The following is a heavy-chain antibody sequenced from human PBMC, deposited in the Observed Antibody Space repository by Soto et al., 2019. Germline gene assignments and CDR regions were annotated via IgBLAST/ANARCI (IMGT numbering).Heavy chain of an antibody. V-gene: IGHV3-48*01. Sequence: EVQMVESGGGLVQPGGSLRLSCAASGFNFSSYSMNWVRQAPGKGLEWVSYISSSSSTIYYADSVKGRFTISRDNAKNSLYLQMNSLRAEDTAVYYCARDSDDSSGYYLLGVYYFDYWGPGTLVTVSS. CDR3: ARDSDDSSGYYLLGVYYFDY. J-gene: IGHJ4*02. D-gene: IGHD3-22*01. CDR2: ISSSSSTI. CDR1: GFNFSSYS.